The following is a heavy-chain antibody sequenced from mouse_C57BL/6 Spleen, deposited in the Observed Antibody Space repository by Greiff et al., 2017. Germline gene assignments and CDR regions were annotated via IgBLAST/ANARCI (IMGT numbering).Heavy chain of an antibody. J-gene: IGHJ2*01. Sequence: EVTLVESGGGLVKPGGSLKLSCAASGFTFRDYGMHWVRQAPEKGLEWVAYISSGSSTIYYADTVKGRFTISRDNAKNTLFLQMTSLRSEDTAMYYCARNFDYWGQGTTLTVSS. CDR3: ARNFDY. V-gene: IGHV5-17*01. CDR2: ISSGSSTI. CDR1: GFTFRDYG.